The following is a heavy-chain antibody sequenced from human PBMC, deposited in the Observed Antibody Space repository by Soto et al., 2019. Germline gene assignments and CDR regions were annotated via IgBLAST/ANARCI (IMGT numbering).Heavy chain of an antibody. Sequence: GESLKISCRGSGYSFTSYWIGGVRQMPGKGLEWMGIIYPGDSDTRYSPSFQGQVTISADKSISTAYLQWSSLKASDTAMYYCAREIAAAGNLFNGMDVWGQGTTVTVSS. D-gene: IGHD6-13*01. V-gene: IGHV5-51*01. CDR1: GYSFTSYW. CDR2: IYPGDSDT. CDR3: AREIAAAGNLFNGMDV. J-gene: IGHJ6*02.